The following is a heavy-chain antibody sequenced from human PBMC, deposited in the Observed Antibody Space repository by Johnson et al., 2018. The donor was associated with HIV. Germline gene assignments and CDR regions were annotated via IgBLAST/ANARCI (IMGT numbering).Heavy chain of an antibody. CDR1: GFTFSSYA. D-gene: IGHD1-1*01. CDR2: ISYDGSNK. CDR3: ARATTPHDAFDI. Sequence: QMQLVESGGGVVQPGRSLRLSCAASGFTFSSYAMHWVRQAPGKGLEWVAVISYDGSNKYYADSVKGRFTISRENAKNTLYLQMNSLRAEDTAVYYCARATTPHDAFDIWGQGTMVTVSS. V-gene: IGHV3-30*14. J-gene: IGHJ3*02.